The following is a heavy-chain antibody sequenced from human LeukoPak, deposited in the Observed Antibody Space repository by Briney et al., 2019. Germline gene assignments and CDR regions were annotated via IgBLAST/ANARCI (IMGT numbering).Heavy chain of an antibody. Sequence: SQTLSLTCTVSGGSISSGDYYWSWIRQPPGKGLEWIGYIYYSGSTYYNPSLKSRVTISVDTSKNQFSLKLSSVTAADTAVYYCARASRTRILRFLEWLPNWFDPWGQGTLVTVSP. V-gene: IGHV4-30-4*01. CDR3: ARASRTRILRFLEWLPNWFDP. D-gene: IGHD3-3*01. J-gene: IGHJ5*02. CDR1: GGSISSGDYY. CDR2: IYYSGST.